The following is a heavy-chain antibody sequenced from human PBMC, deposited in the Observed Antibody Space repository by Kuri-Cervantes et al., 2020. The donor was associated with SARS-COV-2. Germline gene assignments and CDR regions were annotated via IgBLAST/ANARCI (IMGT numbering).Heavy chain of an antibody. CDR1: GFIFSNYA. J-gene: IGHJ4*02. CDR3: AREGYSSGQDFDS. D-gene: IGHD6-19*01. CDR2: ISHSGSTI. Sequence: GESLKISCAASGFIFSNYAMSWVRQAPGKGLEWVSTISHSGSTIHYADSVKGRFTISRDSSKNTLFLRMYSLRDDDTAIYYCAREGYSSGQDFDSWGQGALVTVSS. V-gene: IGHV3-23*01.